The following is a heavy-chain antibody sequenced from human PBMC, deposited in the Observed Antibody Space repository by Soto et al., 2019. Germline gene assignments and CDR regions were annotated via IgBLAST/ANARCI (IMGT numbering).Heavy chain of an antibody. J-gene: IGHJ5*02. V-gene: IGHV4-30-2*01. CDR1: GGSISSGGYS. Sequence: SETLSLTCAVSGGSISSGGYSWSWIRQPPGKGLEWIGYIYHSGSTYYNPSLKSRVTISVDTSKNQFSLKLSSVTAADTAVYYCARGRLVYGSGRPHHWFDPWGQGTLVTVS. D-gene: IGHD3-10*01. CDR3: ARGRLVYGSGRPHHWFDP. CDR2: IYHSGST.